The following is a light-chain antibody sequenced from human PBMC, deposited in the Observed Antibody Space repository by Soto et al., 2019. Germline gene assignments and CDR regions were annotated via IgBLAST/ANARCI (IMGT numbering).Light chain of an antibody. CDR2: AAS. CDR3: HKYDSAPQT. V-gene: IGKV1-27*01. J-gene: IGKJ1*01. CDR1: QGIIDY. Sequence: DIQMTQSPSSLSASVGDTVTITCRASQGIIDYLAWYQQRPGKATNLLIYAASTLQIGVPSRFSGSGAGTDFTITISSLQPEDAATYYCHKYDSAPQTFGPGTKVEIK.